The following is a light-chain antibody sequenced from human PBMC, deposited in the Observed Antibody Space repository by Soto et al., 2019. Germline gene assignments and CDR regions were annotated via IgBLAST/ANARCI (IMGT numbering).Light chain of an antibody. CDR2: GAS. CDR3: QQYGSSPLT. CDR1: QSVSSSY. J-gene: IGKJ4*01. Sequence: EIVMPKSPATLSVSPGERATLSCRASQSVSSSYLAWYQQKPGQAPRLLIYGASSRATGIPDRFSGSGSGTDFTLTISRLEPEDFAVYYCQQYGSSPLTFGGGTKVDI. V-gene: IGKV3-20*01.